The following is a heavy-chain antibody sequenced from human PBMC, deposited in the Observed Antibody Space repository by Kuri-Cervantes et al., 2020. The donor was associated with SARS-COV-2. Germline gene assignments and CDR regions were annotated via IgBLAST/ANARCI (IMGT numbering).Heavy chain of an antibody. V-gene: IGHV4-31*02. CDR3: ARADPSITIFGVVIIGAFDI. Sequence: SCTVSGGSISSGGHYWSWIRQHPGKGLEWIGYIYYSGSTYYNPSLKSRVTISVDTSKNQFSLKLSSVTAADTAVYYCARADPSITIFGVVIIGAFDIWGQGTMVTVSS. J-gene: IGHJ3*02. D-gene: IGHD3-3*01. CDR2: IYYSGST. CDR1: GGSISSGGHY.